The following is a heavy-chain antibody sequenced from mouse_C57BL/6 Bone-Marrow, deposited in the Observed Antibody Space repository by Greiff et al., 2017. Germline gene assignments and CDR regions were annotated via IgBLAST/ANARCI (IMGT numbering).Heavy chain of an antibody. CDR3: ARDRLGFFDY. CDR2: INYDGSST. Sequence: EVQLVESEGGLVQPGSSMKLSCTASGFTFSDYYMAWVRQVPEKGLEWVANINYDGSSTYYLDSFKSRFIISRDNAKNILYLQMSSLKSEDTATYYCARDRLGFFDYWGQGTTLTVSS. D-gene: IGHD4-1*01. CDR1: GFTFSDYY. V-gene: IGHV5-16*01. J-gene: IGHJ2*01.